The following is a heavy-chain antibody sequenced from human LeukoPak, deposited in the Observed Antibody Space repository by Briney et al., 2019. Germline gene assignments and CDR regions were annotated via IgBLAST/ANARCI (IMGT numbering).Heavy chain of an antibody. J-gene: IGHJ4*02. CDR3: ALGRYSSGWLDY. V-gene: IGHV2-5*02. D-gene: IGHD6-19*01. CDR1: GFSLRTSGVG. Sequence: ESGPTLANPTQTLTLTCTFSGFSLRTSGVGVGWIRQPPAKALEWLALIYWDDDKRYTPSLKSRLTITKATSKNQVVLTMTNMDPMDTATYYCALGRYSSGWLDYWGQGTLVTVSS. CDR2: IYWDDDK.